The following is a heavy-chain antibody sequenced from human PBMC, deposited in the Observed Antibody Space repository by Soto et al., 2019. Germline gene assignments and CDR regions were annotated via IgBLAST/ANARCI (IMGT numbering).Heavy chain of an antibody. V-gene: IGHV5-51*01. Sequence: GESLKISCKGSGYSFPSYWIGWVRQMPGKGREWMGIVYPGDSDTRYSPSFQGQVTISADKSISTTYLQWSSLKASDTAMYYCASAYFPGGIAVAGTVDYWGQGTLVTVSP. CDR3: ASAYFPGGIAVAGTVDY. J-gene: IGHJ4*02. CDR2: VYPGDSDT. CDR1: GYSFPSYW. D-gene: IGHD6-19*01.